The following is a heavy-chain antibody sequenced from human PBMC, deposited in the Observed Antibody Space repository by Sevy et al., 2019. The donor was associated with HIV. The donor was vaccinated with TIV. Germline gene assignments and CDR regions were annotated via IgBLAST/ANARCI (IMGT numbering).Heavy chain of an antibody. D-gene: IGHD2-21*01. CDR2: ISQSGDTT. J-gene: IGHJ4*02. Sequence: GGSLRLSCAASGFSFNSYEMNWVRQAPGKGLEWVSSISQSGDTTYYSDPVKGRFTISRDNANNSLYLQMSTLRAEDTAVYYCARDLPPSATVVPPFDYWGQGTLVTVSS. CDR3: ARDLPPSATVVPPFDY. V-gene: IGHV3-48*03. CDR1: GFSFNSYE.